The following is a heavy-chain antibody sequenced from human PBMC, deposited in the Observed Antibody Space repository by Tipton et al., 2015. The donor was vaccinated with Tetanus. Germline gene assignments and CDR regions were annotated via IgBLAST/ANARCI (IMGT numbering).Heavy chain of an antibody. D-gene: IGHD6-19*01. CDR2: IYPGDSDT. CDR3: VRNKGTIVVAGTRAFDF. J-gene: IGHJ3*01. Sequence: QLVQSGAEVKKPGESLKISCKGSGYSFTSYWIGWVRQMPGKGLEWMGIIYPGDSDTRYSPSFEGQVTISADKSISTAYLQWSSLKASDTASYYCVRNKGTIVVAGTRAFDFWGQGTMVTASS. CDR1: GYSFTSYW. V-gene: IGHV5-51*01.